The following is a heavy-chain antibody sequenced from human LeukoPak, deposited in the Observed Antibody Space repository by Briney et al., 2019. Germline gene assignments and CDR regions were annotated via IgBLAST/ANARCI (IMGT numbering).Heavy chain of an antibody. CDR3: AKDPTQHCGGDCYSSGYFDY. D-gene: IGHD2-21*02. CDR1: GFTFSSYA. J-gene: IGHJ4*02. CDR2: INGRVGST. V-gene: IGHV3-23*01. Sequence: PGGSLRLSCAASGFTFSSYAMSWVCQAPGKGLEWVSAINGRVGSTNYADSVKGRFTISRDNSKNTLYLQMQSLRAEDTAVYYCAKDPTQHCGGDCYSSGYFDYWGQGTLVTVSS.